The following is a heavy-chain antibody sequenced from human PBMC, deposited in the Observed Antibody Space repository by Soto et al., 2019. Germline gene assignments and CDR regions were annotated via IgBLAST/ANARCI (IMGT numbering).Heavy chain of an antibody. CDR2: IYTSGST. D-gene: IGHD3-22*01. CDR1: GGSVSSGGYS. Sequence: PSETLSLTCAVSGGSVSSGGYSWSWIRQPPGKGLEWIGRIYTSGSTNYNPSLKSRVTMSVDTSKNQFSLKLSSVTATDTAVYYCARDIVYYDSSGWFDPWGQGTLVTVSS. J-gene: IGHJ5*02. CDR3: ARDIVYYDSSGWFDP. V-gene: IGHV4-61*08.